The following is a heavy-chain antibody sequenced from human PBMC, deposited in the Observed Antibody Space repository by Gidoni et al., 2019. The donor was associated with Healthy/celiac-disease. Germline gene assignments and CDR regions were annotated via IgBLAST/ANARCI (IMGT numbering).Heavy chain of an antibody. Sequence: EVQLVESGGGLVQPGGSLRLSCAASGFTFSSYSRNWVRQAPGKGLEGVSYISSSSSTIYYADSVKGRFTISRDNAKNSLYLQMNSLRAEDTAVYYCARDHEYSSSSVDYWGQGTLVTVSS. J-gene: IGHJ4*02. CDR1: GFTFSSYS. V-gene: IGHV3-48*01. CDR3: ARDHEYSSSSVDY. D-gene: IGHD6-6*01. CDR2: ISSSSSTI.